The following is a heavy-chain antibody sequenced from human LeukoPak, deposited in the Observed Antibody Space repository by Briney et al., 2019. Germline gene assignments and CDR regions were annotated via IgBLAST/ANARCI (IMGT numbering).Heavy chain of an antibody. CDR3: ASGTPWFDP. Sequence: PSETLSLTCTVSGGSISSSSYYWGWICQPPGKGLEWIGSIYYRGNTYYNPSLKSRVTISVDTSKNQFSLKLSSVTAADTAVYYCASGTPWFDPWGQGTLVTVSS. V-gene: IGHV4-39*07. J-gene: IGHJ5*02. CDR1: GGSISSSSYY. D-gene: IGHD1-7*01. CDR2: IYYRGNT.